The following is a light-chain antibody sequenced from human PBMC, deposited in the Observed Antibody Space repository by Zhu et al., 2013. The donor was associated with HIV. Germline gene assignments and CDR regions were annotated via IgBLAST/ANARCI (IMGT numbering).Light chain of an antibody. J-gene: IGKJ1*01. CDR2: DAS. Sequence: DIRLIQSPSTLYASLGDTVTITCRASQSISTWLAWYQQKPGKAPKLLIYDASSLGSGVPSRFSGSGSGTEFTLTISSLQPDDFATYYCQQYNTFTWTFGQGTKVEIK. V-gene: IGKV1-5*01. CDR1: QSISTW. CDR3: QQYNTFTWT.